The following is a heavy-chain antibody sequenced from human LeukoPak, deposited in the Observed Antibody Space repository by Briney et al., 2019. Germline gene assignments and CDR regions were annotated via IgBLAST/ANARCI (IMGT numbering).Heavy chain of an antibody. V-gene: IGHV3-73*01. CDR2: TKSKTANDAT. J-gene: IGHJ6*02. CDR1: GYTFSDSA. Sequence: SGGSLRLSCAASGYTFSDSAIHWVRRASGRGLEWVGRTKSKTANDATAYAASVRGRFTISRDDSKNTAYLQMNSLKTEDTAVYYCSRRSETPPLGDYDYDYYDMDVWGQGTTVTVSS. CDR3: SRRSETPPLGDYDYDYYDMDV. D-gene: IGHD2-21*02.